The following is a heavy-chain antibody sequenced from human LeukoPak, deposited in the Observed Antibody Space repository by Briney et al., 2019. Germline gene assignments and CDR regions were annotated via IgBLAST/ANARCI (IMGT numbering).Heavy chain of an antibody. D-gene: IGHD4-11*01. CDR3: AGYRRGYSKNNWFDP. V-gene: IGHV4-34*01. CDR1: GGSFSGYY. J-gene: IGHJ5*02. CDR2: INHSGST. Sequence: SETLSLTCAVYGGSFSGYYWSWIRQPPGKGLEWIGEINHSGSTNYNPSLKSRVTISVDTSKNQFSLKLSSVTAADTAVYYCAGYRRGYSKNNWFDPWGQGTLVTVSS.